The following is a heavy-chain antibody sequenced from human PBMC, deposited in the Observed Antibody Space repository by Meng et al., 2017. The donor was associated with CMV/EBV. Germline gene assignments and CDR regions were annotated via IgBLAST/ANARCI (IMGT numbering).Heavy chain of an antibody. CDR1: GFTFSSYW. J-gene: IGHJ6*02. CDR3: VRGESSWSGYYLYYGMDV. D-gene: IGHD3-3*01. Sequence: GESLKISCAASGFTFSSYWMSWVRQAPGKGLEWVANIKQDGSEKYYVDSVKSRFTISRDNAKNSLYLQMNSLRAEDTAVYYCVRGESSWSGYYLYYGMDVWGQGTTVTVSS. CDR2: IKQDGSEK. V-gene: IGHV3-7*01.